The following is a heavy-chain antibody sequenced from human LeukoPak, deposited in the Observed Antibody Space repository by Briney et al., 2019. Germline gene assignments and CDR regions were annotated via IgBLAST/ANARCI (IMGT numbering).Heavy chain of an antibody. J-gene: IGHJ4*02. CDR1: GGSISSGGYS. D-gene: IGHD2-2*01. CDR3: ARGVPAAVTNYFDY. V-gene: IGHV4-30-2*01. CDR2: IYDSGSK. Sequence: SETLSLTCAVSGGSISSGGYSWSWIRQPPGKGLEWIGYIYDSGSKYYNPSLKSRVTILVDKSKNQFSLNLSSVTAADTAVYYCARGVPAAVTNYFDYWGQGTLVTVSS.